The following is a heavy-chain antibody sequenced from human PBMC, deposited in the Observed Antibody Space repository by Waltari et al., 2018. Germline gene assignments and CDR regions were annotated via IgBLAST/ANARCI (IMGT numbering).Heavy chain of an antibody. V-gene: IGHV4-4*07. CDR3: VRENWWSLHFYGMDV. D-gene: IGHD3-16*01. CDR1: GDSMSSYY. J-gene: IGHJ6*02. Sequence: QVQLQESGQGLVKPSETLSLTCNVSGDSMSSYYWSWIRQPAGKGLEWIGRFYTSGTTNYNPSLESRVTMSVDTSKNQFSLKLSSVTAADSAVYYCVRENWWSLHFYGMDVWGQGTTVTVSS. CDR2: FYTSGTT.